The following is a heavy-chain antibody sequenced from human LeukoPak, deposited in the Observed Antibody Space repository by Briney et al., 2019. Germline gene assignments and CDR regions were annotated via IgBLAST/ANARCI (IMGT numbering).Heavy chain of an antibody. J-gene: IGHJ4*02. CDR1: GFTFTSYS. D-gene: IGHD3-10*01. V-gene: IGHV3-53*04. CDR3: ARGNYGRSGFDY. CDR2: IYPGDST. Sequence: SGRSLRLSCAASGFTFTSYSMNWVRQAPGXGLEWVSIIYPGDSTFYADSVKGRFSISRHNSKNTLYLQISSLRTEDTAIYYCARGNYGRSGFDYWGQGTLVTVSS.